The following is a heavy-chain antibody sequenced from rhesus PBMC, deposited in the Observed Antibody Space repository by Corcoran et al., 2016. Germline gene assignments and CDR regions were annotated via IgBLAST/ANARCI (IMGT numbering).Heavy chain of an antibody. Sequence: QVQLQESGPGLVKPSETLSLTCAVSGGSVSDNYYWTWVRQSPGKGLQWIGNIYGGSGGTNYNPSLNNRVTMSIDTSKNQFSLKLRSVTAADTAVYYCVWSSSLSDRWAQGVLVTVSS. V-gene: IGHV4-106*01. J-gene: IGHJ1*01. CDR3: VWSSSLSDR. D-gene: IGHD6-13*01. CDR1: GGSVSDNYY. CDR2: IYGGSGGT.